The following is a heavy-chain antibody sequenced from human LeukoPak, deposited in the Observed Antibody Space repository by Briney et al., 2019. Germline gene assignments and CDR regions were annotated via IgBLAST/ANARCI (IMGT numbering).Heavy chain of an antibody. Sequence: SETLSLTCTVSGSGGSISSYYWSWIRQPAGKGLGWIGRIYTSGSTNYNPSLKSRVTMSVDTSKNQFSLKLTSVTAADTAVYYCARDRLGSRGASYFDYWGQGTLVTVSS. D-gene: IGHD1-26*01. CDR2: IYTSGST. J-gene: IGHJ4*02. V-gene: IGHV4-4*07. CDR1: GSGGSISSYY. CDR3: ARDRLGSRGASYFDY.